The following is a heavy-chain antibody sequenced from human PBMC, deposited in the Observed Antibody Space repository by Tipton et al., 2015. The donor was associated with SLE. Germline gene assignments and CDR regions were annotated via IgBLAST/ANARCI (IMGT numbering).Heavy chain of an antibody. V-gene: IGHV4-4*07. CDR3: ARYGDNGVDS. CDR1: GGSISSYY. Sequence: TLSLTCTVSGGSISSYYWSWIRQPAGKGLEWIGRSYTIGSTNYNPSLKSRVTMSVDTSKNQFSLKLSSVTAADTAVFSGARYGDNGVDSWGQGTLVTVAS. CDR2: SYTIGST. D-gene: IGHD4-17*01. J-gene: IGHJ5*01.